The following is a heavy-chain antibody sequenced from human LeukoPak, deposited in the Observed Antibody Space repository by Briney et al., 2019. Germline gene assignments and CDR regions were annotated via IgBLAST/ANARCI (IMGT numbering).Heavy chain of an antibody. D-gene: IGHD3-22*01. V-gene: IGHV4-34*01. CDR2: IYYSGST. J-gene: IGHJ4*02. CDR1: GGSFSGYY. CDR3: ARDDTYFYDSSGHGFDF. Sequence: SETLSLTCAVYGGSFSGYYWSWIRQPPGKGLEWIGSIYYSGSTYYNPSLKSRVTISVDTSKNQFSLKLSSVTAADTALYFCARDDTYFYDSSGHGFDFWGPGTLVTVSS.